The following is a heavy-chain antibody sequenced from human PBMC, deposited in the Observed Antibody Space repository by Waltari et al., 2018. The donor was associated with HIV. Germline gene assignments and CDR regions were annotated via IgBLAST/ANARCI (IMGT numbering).Heavy chain of an antibody. Sequence: ESGGGVVRPGGSLRLSCTTSGFVFDSFGMYWVRQAPGKALEWVSLITYAGNNQYYSDSVKGGFTTSREYVKKMLFLQMSAMKSEDTAQYYVAKRGTQKRGSGWGIDFWGLGTLVTVSS. D-gene: IGHD6-19*01. CDR2: ITYAGNNQ. V-gene: IGHV3-30*06. J-gene: IGHJ4*02. CDR1: GFVFDSFG. CDR3: AKRGTQKRGSGWGIDF.